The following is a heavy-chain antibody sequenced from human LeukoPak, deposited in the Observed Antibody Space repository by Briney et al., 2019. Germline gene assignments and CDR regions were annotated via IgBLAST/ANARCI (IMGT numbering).Heavy chain of an antibody. D-gene: IGHD1-26*01. CDR1: GFTVSTNY. CDR2: IYSGGST. CDR3: ARDLREHGAFDI. J-gene: IGHJ3*02. Sequence: PGGSLRLSCAASGFTVSTNYMSWVRQAPGKGLEWVSEIYSGGSTYYAASVKGRFSISRDTSKNTVYLQMNSLRGEDTAVYYCARDLREHGAFDIWGQGTMVSVSS. V-gene: IGHV3-53*01.